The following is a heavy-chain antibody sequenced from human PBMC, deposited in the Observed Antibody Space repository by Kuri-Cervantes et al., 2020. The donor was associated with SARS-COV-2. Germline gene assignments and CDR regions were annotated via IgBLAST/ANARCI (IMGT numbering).Heavy chain of an antibody. D-gene: IGHD3-10*01. CDR3: ARALTGEVDDY. Sequence: GSLRLSCTVSGGSISSYYWSWIRQPPGKGLEWIGYIYYSGSTYYNPSLKSRVTISVDTSKNQFSLKLSSVTAADTAVYYCARALTGEVDDYWGQGTLVTVSS. V-gene: IGHV4-59*08. CDR2: IYYSGST. CDR1: GGSISSYY. J-gene: IGHJ4*02.